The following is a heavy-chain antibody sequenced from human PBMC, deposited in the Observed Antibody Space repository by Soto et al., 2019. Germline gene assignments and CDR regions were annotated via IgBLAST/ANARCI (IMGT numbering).Heavy chain of an antibody. CDR3: ASSRKTYYDILTGLFGY. J-gene: IGHJ4*02. V-gene: IGHV4-39*01. CDR1: GGSISSSSYY. D-gene: IGHD3-9*01. CDR2: IYYSGST. Sequence: SETLSLTCTVSGGSISSSSYYWGWIRQPPGKGLEWIGSIYYSGSTYYNPSLKSRVTISVDTSKNQFSLKLSSVTAADTAVYYCASSRKTYYDILTGLFGYWGQGTLVTVSS.